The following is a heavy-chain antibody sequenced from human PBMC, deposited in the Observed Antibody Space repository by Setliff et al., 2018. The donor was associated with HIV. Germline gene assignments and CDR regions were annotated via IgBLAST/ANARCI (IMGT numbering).Heavy chain of an antibody. CDR1: GGTFSSYA. V-gene: IGHV1-69*05. J-gene: IGHJ4*02. D-gene: IGHD3-9*01. CDR2: IIPIFGTA. CDR3: ARAPLRYFDWSAFDY. Sequence: SVKVSCKASGGTFSSYAISWVRQAPGQGLEWMGGIIPIFGTANYAQTFQGRVTITTDESTSTAYMELSSLRSEDTAVYYCARAPLRYFDWSAFDYWGQGTLVTVSS.